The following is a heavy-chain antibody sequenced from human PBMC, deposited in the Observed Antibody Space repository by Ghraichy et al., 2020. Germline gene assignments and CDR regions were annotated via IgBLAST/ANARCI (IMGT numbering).Heavy chain of an antibody. J-gene: IGHJ6*02. CDR3: AIDGSQGYYYWMDV. V-gene: IGHV3-20*04. Sequence: GESLNISCAASGFTFDNYGMSWVRQAPGKGLEWVSGISWNGGSTGYADSVKGRITISSDSGKNTLSLQMNSMTAEDTALYCCAIDGSQGYYYWMDVWGQGTMVIVSS. CDR2: ISWNGGST. D-gene: IGHD3-10*01. CDR1: GFTFDNYG.